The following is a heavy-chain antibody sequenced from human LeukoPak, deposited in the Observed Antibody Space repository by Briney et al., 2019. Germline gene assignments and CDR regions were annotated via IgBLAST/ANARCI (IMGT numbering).Heavy chain of an antibody. D-gene: IGHD1-26*01. V-gene: IGHV1-46*01. J-gene: IGHJ5*02. CDR3: ARGGVGATTYVWFDP. CDR1: GYSFTGYY. Sequence: ASVKVSCKASGYSFTGYYIHWVRQAPGQGLECMGIINPSGGGTSYAQKFQGRVTMTRDMSTSTVYMELSSLRSEDTAVYYCARGGVGATTYVWFDPWGQGTLVTVSS. CDR2: INPSGGGT.